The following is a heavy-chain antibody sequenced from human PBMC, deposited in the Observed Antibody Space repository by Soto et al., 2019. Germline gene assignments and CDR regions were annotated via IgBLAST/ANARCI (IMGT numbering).Heavy chain of an antibody. J-gene: IGHJ4*02. CDR3: ARDNRGTFAY. V-gene: IGHV3-7*03. D-gene: IGHD7-27*01. Sequence: GGSLRLSCAASGFTFSNSWVTWVRQAPGKGLEWVANMNQDGSEKYYEDSVKGRFTISRDNAKNSLSLQMNSLRAEDTAVYFCARDNRGTFAYWGQGALVTVSS. CDR1: GFTFSNSW. CDR2: MNQDGSEK.